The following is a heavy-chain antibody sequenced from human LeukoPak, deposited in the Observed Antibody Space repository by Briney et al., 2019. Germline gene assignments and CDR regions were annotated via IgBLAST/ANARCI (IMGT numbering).Heavy chain of an antibody. J-gene: IGHJ6*02. CDR2: IKSKTDGGTT. D-gene: IGHD4-17*01. CDR3: AERSYGDYYYGMDV. V-gene: IGHV3-15*01. Sequence: GGSLRLSCAASGFTFSNAWMSWVRQAPGKGLEWVGCIKSKTDGGTTDYAAPVKGRFTISRDDSKNTLYLQMDSLRVEDTAVYYCAERSYGDYYYGMDVWGQGTTVTVSS. CDR1: GFTFSNAW.